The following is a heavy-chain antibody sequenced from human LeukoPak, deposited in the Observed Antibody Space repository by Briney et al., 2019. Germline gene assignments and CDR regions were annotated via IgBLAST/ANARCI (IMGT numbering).Heavy chain of an antibody. CDR3: VRKFATGD. CDR2: VKSNGTAT. D-gene: IGHD1-14*01. V-gene: IGHV3-74*01. J-gene: IGHJ4*02. Sequence: GGSLRLSCAASGFTFSSHLMHWVRQAQGTGLVWVSSVKSNGTATNYADSVKGRFTISRDNAKNTLYLQMNSLRVEDTAVYYCVRKFATGDWGQGTLVTVSS. CDR1: GFTFSSHL.